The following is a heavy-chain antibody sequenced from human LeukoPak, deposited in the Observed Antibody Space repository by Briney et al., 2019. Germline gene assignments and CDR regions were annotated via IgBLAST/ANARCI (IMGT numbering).Heavy chain of an antibody. CDR1: GFTFSDYS. Sequence: GGSLRLSCTASGFTFSDYSMNWVRQAPGKGLEWVAVLSYGGTNKYYADSVKGRLTISRDNSKNTMFLQMNSLRAEDTAVYHCARDRSGYANDAFDFWGQGTMVTVSS. D-gene: IGHD3-3*01. CDR2: LSYGGTNK. V-gene: IGHV3-30*03. CDR3: ARDRSGYANDAFDF. J-gene: IGHJ3*01.